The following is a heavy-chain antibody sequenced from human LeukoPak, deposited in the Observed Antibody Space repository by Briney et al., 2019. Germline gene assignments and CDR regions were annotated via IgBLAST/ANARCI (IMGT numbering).Heavy chain of an antibody. J-gene: IGHJ4*02. CDR2: ISGSGGST. V-gene: IGHV3-23*01. CDR3: AKDRGYGGYYDFWSGYFSGGPGERELYYFDY. CDR1: GFTFSSYA. D-gene: IGHD3-3*01. Sequence: TGGSLRLSCAASGFTFSSYAMSWVRQAPGKGLEWVSAISGSGGSTYYADSVKGRFTISRDNSKNTPYLQMNSLRAEDTAVYYCAKDRGYGGYYDFWSGYFSGGPGERELYYFDYWGQGTLVTVSS.